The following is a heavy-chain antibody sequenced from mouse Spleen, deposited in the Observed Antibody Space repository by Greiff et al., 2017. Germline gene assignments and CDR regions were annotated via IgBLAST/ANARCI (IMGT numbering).Heavy chain of an antibody. J-gene: IGHJ3*01. D-gene: IGHD2-2*01. CDR2: IYPGSGST. V-gene: IGHV1S22*01. CDR1: GYTFTSYW. Sequence: LKQPGSELVRPGASVKLSCKASGYTFTSYWMHWVKQRHGQGLEWIGNIYPGSGSTNYDEKFKSKGTLTVDTSSSTAYMHLSSLTSEDSAVYYCTRSGYDGAWFAYWGQGTLVTVSA. CDR3: TRSGYDGAWFAY.